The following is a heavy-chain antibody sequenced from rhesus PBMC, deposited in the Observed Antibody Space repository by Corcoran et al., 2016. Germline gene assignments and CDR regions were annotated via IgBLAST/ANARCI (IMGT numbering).Heavy chain of an antibody. V-gene: IGHV4-127*01. CDR1: GYSISSGYG. Sequence: QVQLQQWGEGLVKPSETLSLTCAVSGYSISSGYGWSWIRQPPEKGLEGNGYIGGSSGSTNYNPPLKSRVTISKETSKNQFSLKLSSVTAADTAVYYCARDSRQRLVRTGLESWGQGVVVTVSS. D-gene: IGHD6S26*01. CDR2: IGGSSGST. CDR3: ARDSRQRLVRTGLES. J-gene: IGHJ6*01.